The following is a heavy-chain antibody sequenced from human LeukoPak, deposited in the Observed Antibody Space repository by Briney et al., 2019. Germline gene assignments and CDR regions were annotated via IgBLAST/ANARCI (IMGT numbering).Heavy chain of an antibody. V-gene: IGHV3-30*02. CDR1: GFTFSNYA. Sequence: GGSLRLSCAASGFTFSNYAMHWVRQAPGKGLEWVAIIRKDGSKKDYADSGRGRFTISRDNSKNTLYLQMNSLRAEDTAVYYCAREGGIAAAGYYFDYWGQGTLVTVSS. D-gene: IGHD6-13*01. J-gene: IGHJ4*02. CDR3: AREGGIAAAGYYFDY. CDR2: IRKDGSKK.